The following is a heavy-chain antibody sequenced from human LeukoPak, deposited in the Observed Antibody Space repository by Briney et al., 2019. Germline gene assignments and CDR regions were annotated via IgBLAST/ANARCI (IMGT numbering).Heavy chain of an antibody. V-gene: IGHV4-4*02. CDR3: ARVFVATIEYYFDY. CDR1: GGSISSSNW. D-gene: IGHD5-12*01. J-gene: IGHJ4*02. CDR2: IYHSGST. Sequence: SGTLSLTCAVSGGSISSSNWWSWVRQPPGKGLEWIGEIYHSGSTNYNPSLKSRVTISVDKSKNQFSLKLSSVTAADTAVYYCARVFVATIEYYFDYWGQGTLVTVSS.